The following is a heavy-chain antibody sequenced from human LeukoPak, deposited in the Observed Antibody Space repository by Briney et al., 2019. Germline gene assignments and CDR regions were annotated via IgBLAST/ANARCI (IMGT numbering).Heavy chain of an antibody. V-gene: IGHV3-48*03. D-gene: IGHD3-9*01. Sequence: GGSLRLSCAASGYTFSSYGMNWVRQAPGKGLECVSYISDSSSTIYYADSVKGRLTISKDNAKNSLYLQMNSLRAEDTAVYYCARWGATGYGDYWGQGTLVTVAS. J-gene: IGHJ4*02. CDR1: GYTFSSYG. CDR3: ARWGATGYGDY. CDR2: ISDSSSTI.